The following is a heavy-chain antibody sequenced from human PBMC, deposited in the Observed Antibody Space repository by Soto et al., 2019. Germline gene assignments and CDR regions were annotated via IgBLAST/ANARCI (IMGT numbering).Heavy chain of an antibody. J-gene: IGHJ4*02. CDR1: GYSFAGYW. V-gene: IGHV5-10-1*01. D-gene: IGHD3-22*01. CDR2: IDPSDSQT. Sequence: PGESLKISCKGSGYSFAGYWITWVRQKPGKGLEWMGRIDPSDSQTYYSPSFRGHVTISVTKSITTVFLQWSSLRASDTAMYYCARQIYDSDTGPNFQYYFDAWGQGPPVTLSS. CDR3: ARQIYDSDTGPNFQYYFDA.